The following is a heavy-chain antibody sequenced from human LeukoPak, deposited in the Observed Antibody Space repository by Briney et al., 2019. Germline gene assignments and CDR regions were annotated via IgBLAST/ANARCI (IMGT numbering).Heavy chain of an antibody. CDR3: ARRVGIAGMFDY. J-gene: IGHJ4*02. Sequence: SETLSLTCTVSGGSIGSGSYYWSWIRQPAGEGLEWIGHIYTRDNADYNPSLNSRVTISVDTSKNQFSLKFSSVTAADTAVYYCARRVGIAGMFDYWGQGTLVTVSS. CDR1: GGSIGSGSYY. D-gene: IGHD6-13*01. V-gene: IGHV4-61*09. CDR2: IYTRDNA.